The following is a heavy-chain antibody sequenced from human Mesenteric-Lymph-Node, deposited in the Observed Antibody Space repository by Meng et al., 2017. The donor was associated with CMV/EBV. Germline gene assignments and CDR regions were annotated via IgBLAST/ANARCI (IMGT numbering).Heavy chain of an antibody. J-gene: IGHJ5*02. CDR2: ISSSPTTI. CDR1: GFTFSDYS. CDR3: ARDLGVVIPSAMGP. D-gene: IGHD2-2*01. V-gene: IGHV3-48*04. Sequence: GESLKISCAASGFTFSDYSMNWVRQAPGKGLEWLSYISSSPTTIYYADSVKGRFIISRDDAKGSLYLQMNNLRVDDTAVYYCARDLGVVIPSAMGPWGQGILVTVSS.